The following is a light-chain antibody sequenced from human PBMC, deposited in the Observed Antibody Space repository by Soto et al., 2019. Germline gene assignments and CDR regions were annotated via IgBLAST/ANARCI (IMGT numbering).Light chain of an antibody. CDR3: QQYNGYSIT. CDR2: KAS. J-gene: IGKJ2*01. CDR1: QSISHW. Sequence: DIQMTQSPSTLSASVGDRVTITCRASQSISHWLAWYQQKPGKAPNLLIYKASTLESGVPSRFSGSGSGTEFTLTISSLQPDDFATYYCQQYNGYSITFGQGTKLEIK. V-gene: IGKV1-5*03.